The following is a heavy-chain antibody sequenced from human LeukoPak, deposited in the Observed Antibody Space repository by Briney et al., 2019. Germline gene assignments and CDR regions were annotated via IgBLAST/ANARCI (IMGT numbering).Heavy chain of an antibody. CDR3: ARGWRYSYGRFDY. CDR1: GGSFSGYY. CDR2: INHSGST. Sequence: PPETLSLTCAVYGGSFSGYYWSWIRQPPGKGLEWIGEINHSGSTNYNPSLKSRVTISVDTSKNQFSLKLSSVTAADTAVYYCARGWRYSYGRFDYWGQGTLVTVSS. J-gene: IGHJ4*02. V-gene: IGHV4-34*01. D-gene: IGHD5-18*01.